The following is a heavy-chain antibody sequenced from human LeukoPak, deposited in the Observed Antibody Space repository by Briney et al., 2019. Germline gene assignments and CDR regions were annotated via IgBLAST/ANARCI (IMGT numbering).Heavy chain of an antibody. CDR2: IKEDGSET. CDR3: ARDYYYGSGSDAFDI. Sequence: PGGSLRLSCTGSGFTFSSHWMSWVRQAPGRGLEWVANIKEDGSETYYLDSVKGRFTISRDNAKNSLYLQMNSLRAEDTAVYYCARDYYYGSGSDAFDIWGQGTMVTVSS. D-gene: IGHD3-10*01. J-gene: IGHJ3*02. CDR1: GFTFSSHW. V-gene: IGHV3-7*01.